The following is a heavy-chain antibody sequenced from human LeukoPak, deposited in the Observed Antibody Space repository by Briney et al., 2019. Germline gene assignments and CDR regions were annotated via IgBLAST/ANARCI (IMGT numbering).Heavy chain of an antibody. CDR2: INHSGST. Sequence: SETLSLTCAVYGGSFSGYYWSWIRQPPGKGLEWIGEINHSGSTNYNPSLKSRVTISVDTSKNQFSLKLSSVTAADTAVYYCARTYSSGWYPWFDPWGQGTLVTASS. CDR1: GGSFSGYY. J-gene: IGHJ5*02. CDR3: ARTYSSGWYPWFDP. D-gene: IGHD6-19*01. V-gene: IGHV4-34*01.